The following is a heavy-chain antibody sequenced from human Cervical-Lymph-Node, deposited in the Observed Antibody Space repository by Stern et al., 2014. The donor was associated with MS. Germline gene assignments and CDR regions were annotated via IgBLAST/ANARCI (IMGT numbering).Heavy chain of an antibody. J-gene: IGHJ6*02. CDR3: ARSGYYGIDV. V-gene: IGHV4-61*08. D-gene: IGHD1-26*01. Sequence: QVQLQESGPGLVRPSETLSLTCTASGDSVSSEDYYWSWIRQSPGKDLEWIGYIYYRGRPNYHPSLKSRLTISIDTSKNQFPLKLISVTAADTAVYYCARSGYYGIDVWGQGTTVIVSS. CDR1: GDSVSSEDYY. CDR2: IYYRGRP.